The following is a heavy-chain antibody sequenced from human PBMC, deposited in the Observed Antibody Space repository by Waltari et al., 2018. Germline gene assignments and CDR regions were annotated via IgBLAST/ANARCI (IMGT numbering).Heavy chain of an antibody. Sequence: EVQLVESGGRVAQSGGSLRLSCAASEFSFSSYWMHWVRQAPGKGLVWGSRTNADGSRTDYADFAKGRFTVSRDNAKNTLYLEINNVRVADTALYYCAKDDYGDEYFQHWGQGTLVTVSS. J-gene: IGHJ1*01. CDR1: EFSFSSYW. D-gene: IGHD4-17*01. CDR2: TNADGSRT. V-gene: IGHV3-74*01. CDR3: AKDDYGDEYFQH.